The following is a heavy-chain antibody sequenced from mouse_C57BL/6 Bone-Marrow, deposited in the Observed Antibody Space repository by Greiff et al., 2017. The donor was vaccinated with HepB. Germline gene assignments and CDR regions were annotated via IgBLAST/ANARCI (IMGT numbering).Heavy chain of an antibody. CDR1: GFTFTDYY. V-gene: IGHV7-4*01. D-gene: IGHD3-2*02. CDR2: IRNKANGYTT. J-gene: IGHJ3*01. Sequence: EVKVVESGGGLVQPGASLRLSCAASGFTFTDYYMSWVRQPPGKAPEWLALIRNKANGYTTEYTAYVKGRFTISRDNSQNILYLQMNTLRAEDSATYYCVKAPDSSGYDGFAYWGQGTLVTVSA. CDR3: VKAPDSSGYDGFAY.